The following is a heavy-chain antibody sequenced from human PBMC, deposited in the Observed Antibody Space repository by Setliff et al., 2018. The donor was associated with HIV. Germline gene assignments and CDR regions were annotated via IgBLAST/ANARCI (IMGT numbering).Heavy chain of an antibody. CDR1: GFTFSDYY. CDR2: ISSSGTTT. CDR3: ARRAYCSSTTCFDN. J-gene: IGHJ4*02. Sequence: GGSLRLSCAGSGSGGSGFTFSDYYMSWVRQAPGKGLEWLSYISSSGTTTYYADSVKGRFTISRDTSKNTLYLQMNSLRAEDTAVYYCARRAYCSSTTCFDNWGQGTLVTVSS. D-gene: IGHD2-2*01. V-gene: IGHV3-11*04.